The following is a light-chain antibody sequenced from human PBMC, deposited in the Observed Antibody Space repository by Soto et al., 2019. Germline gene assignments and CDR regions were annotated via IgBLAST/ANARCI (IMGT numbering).Light chain of an antibody. CDR2: GVS. V-gene: IGKV3-20*01. J-gene: IGKJ2*01. CDR1: QSVTSRY. Sequence: ENVLTQSPGTLSLSPGERATLSCRATQSVTSRYFSWYQQKPGQAHRLLIYGVSSRATDIPYRFSGSGSGTDFTLTISRLEPEDFVVYYCQHYSSLPHTFGQGTKLEVK. CDR3: QHYSSLPHT.